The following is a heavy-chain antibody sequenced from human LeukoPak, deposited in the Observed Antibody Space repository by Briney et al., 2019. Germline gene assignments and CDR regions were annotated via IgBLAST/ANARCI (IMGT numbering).Heavy chain of an antibody. Sequence: PSETLSLTCAVCGGSFSVYYWMWIRHPPEKGRVCIGDINHSGSTIYNPSLKSRVTISVDTAKNQFSLKLSSVTAADTAVYYCARQKRTQYRSSTSCYYYYYYMDVWGKGTTVTVSS. CDR3: ARQKRTQYRSSTSCYYYYYYMDV. CDR1: GGSFSVYY. D-gene: IGHD2-2*01. V-gene: IGHV4-34*01. CDR2: INHSGST. J-gene: IGHJ6*03.